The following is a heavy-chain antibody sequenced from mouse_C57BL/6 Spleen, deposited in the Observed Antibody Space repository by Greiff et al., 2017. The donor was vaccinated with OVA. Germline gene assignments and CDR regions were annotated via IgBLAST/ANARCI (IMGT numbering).Heavy chain of an antibody. CDR3: ARPYYGSSPDY. J-gene: IGHJ2*01. CDR2: INPNNGGT. Sequence: EVKLQQSGPELVKPGASVKISCKASGYTFTDYYMNWVKQSHGKSLEWIGDINPNNGGTSYNQKFKGKATLTVDKSSSTAYMELRSLTSEDSAVYYCARPYYGSSPDYWGQGTTLTVSS. CDR1: GYTFTDYY. V-gene: IGHV1-26*01. D-gene: IGHD1-1*01.